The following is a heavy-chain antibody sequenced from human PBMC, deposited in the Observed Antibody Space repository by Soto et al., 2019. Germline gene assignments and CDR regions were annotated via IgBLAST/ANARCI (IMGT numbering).Heavy chain of an antibody. CDR2: VYHTGRT. Sequence: SETLSLTCSVSGGTISGYSWSWIRQPPGKGLEWIGYVYHTGRTSYNPSLMSRVSISMDTSKNQFSLNLDSVTAADTAVYFCARDFAYFDSWGQGTLVTVSS. J-gene: IGHJ4*02. CDR1: GGTISGYS. D-gene: IGHD3-3*01. V-gene: IGHV4-59*01. CDR3: ARDFAYFDS.